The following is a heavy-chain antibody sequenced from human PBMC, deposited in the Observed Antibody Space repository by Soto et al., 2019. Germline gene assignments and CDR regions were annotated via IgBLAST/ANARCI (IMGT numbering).Heavy chain of an antibody. CDR3: ARAGRGIAAAGYGMDV. J-gene: IGHJ6*02. D-gene: IGHD6-13*01. Sequence: PGGSLRLSCAASGFTFSSYGMHWVRQAPGKGLEWVAVIWYDGSNKYYADSVKGRFTISRDNSKNTLYLQMNSLRAEDTAVYYCARAGRGIAAAGYGMDVWGQGTTVTVSS. CDR1: GFTFSSYG. CDR2: IWYDGSNK. V-gene: IGHV3-33*01.